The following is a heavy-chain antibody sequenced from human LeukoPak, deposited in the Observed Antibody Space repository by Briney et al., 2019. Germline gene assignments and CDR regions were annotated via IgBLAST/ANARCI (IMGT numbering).Heavy chain of an antibody. D-gene: IGHD6-13*01. CDR3: ARGRTIAAAGRLFDY. CDR1: GYTFTGYY. CDR2: INPNSGGT. V-gene: IGHV1-2*02. J-gene: IGHJ4*02. Sequence: APVKVSCKASGYTFTGYYMHWVRQAPGQGLEWMGWINPNSGGTNYAQKFQGRVTMTRDTSISTGYMELSRLRSDDTAVYYCARGRTIAAAGRLFDYWGQGTLVTVSS.